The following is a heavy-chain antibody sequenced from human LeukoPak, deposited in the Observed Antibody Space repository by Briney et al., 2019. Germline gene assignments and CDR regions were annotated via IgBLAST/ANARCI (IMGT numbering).Heavy chain of an antibody. CDR2: IYYSGST. CDR3: ARDVSIRDYYYGMDV. CDR1: GGSIRSAC. Sequence: SETLSLTAAGSGGSIRSACWSWIRQPPGKGLEWLGYIYYSGSTSYNPSLKSRVTISVDTSKNQFSLRLSSVTAADTAVYYCARDVSIRDYYYGMDVWGQGTTITVSS. D-gene: IGHD3-10*01. V-gene: IGHV4-59*01. J-gene: IGHJ6*02.